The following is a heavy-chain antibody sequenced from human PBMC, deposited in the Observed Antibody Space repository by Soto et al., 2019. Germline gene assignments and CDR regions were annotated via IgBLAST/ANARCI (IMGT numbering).Heavy chain of an antibody. V-gene: IGHV3-30*18. CDR3: AKHVSSRWYLAFDY. J-gene: IGHJ4*02. D-gene: IGHD6-13*01. CDR2: ISYDGSNK. CDR1: GFTFSSYD. Sequence: QVQLVESGGGVVQPGRSLRLSCAASGFTFSSYDMHWVRQAPGKGLEWVAVISYDGSNKYYADSVKGRFTISRDNSKNTLYLQMNSLRAEDTAVYYCAKHVSSRWYLAFDYWGQGTLVTVST.